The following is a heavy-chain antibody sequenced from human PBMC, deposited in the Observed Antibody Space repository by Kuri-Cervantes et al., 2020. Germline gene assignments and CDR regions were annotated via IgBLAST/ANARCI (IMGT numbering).Heavy chain of an antibody. V-gene: IGHV7-4-1*02. Sequence: ASVKVSCKAYVYTFTSYAMNWERQAPGQGLEWMVWINTNTGNPTYAQGFTGRFVISLDTSVSTAYLPISSLKAEDTAVYYCAKWASGSSWSRTWGQGTLVTVSS. CDR2: INTNTGNP. CDR1: VYTFTSYA. CDR3: AKWASGSSWSRT. D-gene: IGHD6-13*01. J-gene: IGHJ5*02.